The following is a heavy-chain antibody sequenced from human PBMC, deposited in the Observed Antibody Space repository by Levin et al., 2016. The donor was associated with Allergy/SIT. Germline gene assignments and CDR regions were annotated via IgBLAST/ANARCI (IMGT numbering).Heavy chain of an antibody. D-gene: IGHD1-7*01. J-gene: IGHJ4*02. Sequence: ASVKVSCKASGYTFTGYYMHWVRQAPGQGLEWMGWINPNSGGTNYAQKFQGRVTMTRDTSISTAYMELSRLRSEDTAVYYCARGGVGGPNYGSDYWGQGTLVTVSS. CDR2: INPNSGGT. V-gene: IGHV1-2*02. CDR1: GYTFTGYY. CDR3: ARGGVGGPNYGSDY.